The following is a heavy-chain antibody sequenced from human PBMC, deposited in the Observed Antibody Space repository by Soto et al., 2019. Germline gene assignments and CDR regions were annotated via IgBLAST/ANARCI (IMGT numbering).Heavy chain of an antibody. CDR3: ARQAAVVEHESSGYNSWFEP. J-gene: IGHJ5*02. CDR2: MNPADPET. V-gene: IGHV5-51*01. Sequence: PGESLKISCKGSGYSFPNYWIGSVRQIPWKGLEWMGLMNPADPETRYSPSFQGQVTISADKSISTAYLQWSRLKASDTAMYYCARQAAVVEHESSGYNSWFEPWGQGTMVTLSS. D-gene: IGHD3-22*01. CDR1: GYSFPNYW.